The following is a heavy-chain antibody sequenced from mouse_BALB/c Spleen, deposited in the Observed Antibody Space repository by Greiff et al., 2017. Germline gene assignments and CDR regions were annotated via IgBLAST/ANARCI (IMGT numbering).Heavy chain of an antibody. CDR2: ISNGGGST. CDR3: ARNYYGSSYYFDY. Sequence: EVQRVESGGGLVQPGGSLKISCAASGFTFSSYTMSWVRQTPEKRLEWVAYISNGGGSTYYPDTVKGRFNISRDNAMNTLYLQMSSLKSEDTAMYYCARNYYGSSYYFDYWGQGTTLTVSS. CDR1: GFTFSSYT. D-gene: IGHD1-1*01. J-gene: IGHJ2*01. V-gene: IGHV5-12-2*01.